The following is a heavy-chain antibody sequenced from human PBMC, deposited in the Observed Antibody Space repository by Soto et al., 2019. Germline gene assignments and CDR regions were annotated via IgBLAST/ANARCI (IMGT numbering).Heavy chain of an antibody. J-gene: IGHJ4*02. V-gene: IGHV3-11*01. CDR2: ISPGGDII. CDR3: TRDPRILDY. Sequence: AVGSLRLSCAASGFTFSDYYMTWIRQAPGKGLDLLSYISPGGDIISYADSVKGRFTVSRDNGKKSLHLQMNGLRDEDTAMYYCTRDPRILDYWGQGTLVTVSS. CDR1: GFTFSDYY.